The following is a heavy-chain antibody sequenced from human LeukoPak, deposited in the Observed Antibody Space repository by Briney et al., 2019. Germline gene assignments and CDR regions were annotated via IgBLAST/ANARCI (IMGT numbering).Heavy chain of an antibody. CDR2: MNPNSGNT. J-gene: IGHJ4*02. CDR1: GYTFTIYD. CDR3: ARRYDSGSYHLPH. V-gene: IGHV1-8*01. D-gene: IGHD3-10*01. Sequence: ASVTVSCKASGYTFTIYDINWVRQAAGQGLEWMGWMNPNSGNTGYAQKFQGRITMARNTSISTAYMELSSLTSEDTAVYFCARRYDSGSYHLPHWGQGTLVTVSS.